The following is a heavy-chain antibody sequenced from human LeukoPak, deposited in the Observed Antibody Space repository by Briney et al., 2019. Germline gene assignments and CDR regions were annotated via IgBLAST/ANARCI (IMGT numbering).Heavy chain of an antibody. CDR2: IKEDGSEK. V-gene: IGHV3-7*01. J-gene: IGHJ4*02. CDR1: GFTLSSHW. D-gene: IGHD5-18*01. CDR3: ARGYTSSAMAEMGY. Sequence: GGSLRQSCAASGFTLSSHWMSWVRQAPRKGLEWLANIKEDGSEKYYVDSVKGRFTISRDNAKNSLYLQMNSLRAEDTAVYYCARGYTSSAMAEMGYWGQGTLVTVSS.